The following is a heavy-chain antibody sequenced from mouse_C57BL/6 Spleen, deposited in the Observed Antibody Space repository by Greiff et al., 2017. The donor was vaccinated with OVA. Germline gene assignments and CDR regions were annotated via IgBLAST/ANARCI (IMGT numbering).Heavy chain of an antibody. CDR3: ASAYYSNYRAMDY. CDR1: GFTFSDYY. V-gene: IGHV5-12*01. J-gene: IGHJ4*01. D-gene: IGHD2-5*01. CDR2: ISNGGGST. Sequence: DVHLVESGGGLVQPGGSLKLSCAASGFTFSDYYMYWVRQTPEKRLEWVAYISNGGGSTYYPDTVKGRFTISRDNAKNTLYLQMSRLKSEDTAMYYCASAYYSNYRAMDYWGQGTSVTVSS.